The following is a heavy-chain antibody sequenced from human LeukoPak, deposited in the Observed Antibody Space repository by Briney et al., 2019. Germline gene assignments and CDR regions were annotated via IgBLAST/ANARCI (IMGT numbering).Heavy chain of an antibody. D-gene: IGHD1-26*01. Sequence: GRSLRLSCAASGFTFSSYAMHWVRQAPGKGLEWVAVISYDGSNKYYADSVKGRFTISRDNSKNTLYLQMNSLRAEDTAVYYCAKSKREPSPFDYWGQGTLVTVSS. CDR1: GFTFSSYA. J-gene: IGHJ4*02. CDR2: ISYDGSNK. V-gene: IGHV3-30-3*02. CDR3: AKSKREPSPFDY.